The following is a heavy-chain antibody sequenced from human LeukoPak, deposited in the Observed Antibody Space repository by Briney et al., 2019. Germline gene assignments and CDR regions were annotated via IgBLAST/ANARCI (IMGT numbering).Heavy chain of an antibody. V-gene: IGHV4-4*07. Sequence: PSETLSLTCTVSGDSISNYYWSWIRQPAGKGLEWIGRIYTSGSTNYNPSLKSRVTISVDTSKNQFSLKLSSVTAADTAVYYCARDVSRADCSSTSCYGDAFDIWGQGTMVTVSS. D-gene: IGHD2-2*01. CDR3: ARDVSRADCSSTSCYGDAFDI. CDR2: IYTSGST. J-gene: IGHJ3*02. CDR1: GDSISNYY.